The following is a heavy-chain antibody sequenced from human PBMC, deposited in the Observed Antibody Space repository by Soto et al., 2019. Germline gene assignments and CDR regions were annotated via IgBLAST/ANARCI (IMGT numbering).Heavy chain of an antibody. CDR1: GGSISSGGYY. Sequence: PSETLSLTCTVSGGSISSGGYYWSWIRQHPGKGLEWIGYIYYSGSTYYNPSLKSRVTISVDTSKNQFSLKLSSVTAADTAVYYCALGYYYSSGYFWYDAFDIWGQGTMVTVSS. V-gene: IGHV4-31*03. D-gene: IGHD3-22*01. CDR3: ALGYYYSSGYFWYDAFDI. CDR2: IYYSGST. J-gene: IGHJ3*02.